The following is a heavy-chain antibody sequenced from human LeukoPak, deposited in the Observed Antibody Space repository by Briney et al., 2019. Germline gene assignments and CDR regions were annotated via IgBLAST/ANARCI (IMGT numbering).Heavy chain of an antibody. CDR3: ASANYGSGSYYIDY. D-gene: IGHD3-10*01. J-gene: IGHJ4*02. CDR2: IYYSGST. Sequence: SETQSLTCAVYGGSFSGYYRSWIRQPPGKGLEWIGYIYYSGSTNYNPSLKSRVTISVDTSKNQFSLKLSSVTAADTAVYYCASANYGSGSYYIDYWGQGTLVTVSS. CDR1: GGSFSGYY. V-gene: IGHV4-59*13.